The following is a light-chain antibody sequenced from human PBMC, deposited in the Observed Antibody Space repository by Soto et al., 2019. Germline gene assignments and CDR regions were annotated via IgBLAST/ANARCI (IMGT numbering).Light chain of an antibody. CDR3: HEYNNGPRT. V-gene: IGKV1-27*01. CDR2: AAF. CDR1: HRISNY. J-gene: IGKJ1*01. Sequence: EIEMTQSPATLSASLGDRATISCRASHRISNYLAWYQQRPGYPPRLVIYAAFTMSSGFPFRFSGSVSVTEFTLSISSLQSEDIANYYCHEYNNGPRTFGQGTKVDIK.